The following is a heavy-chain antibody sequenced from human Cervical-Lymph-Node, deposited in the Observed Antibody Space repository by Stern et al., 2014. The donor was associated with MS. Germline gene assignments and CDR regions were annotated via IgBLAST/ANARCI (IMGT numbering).Heavy chain of an antibody. V-gene: IGHV6-1*01. CDR2: TYYRSKWYN. J-gene: IGHJ4*02. CDR3: ARADLNDYGGKLGFDY. Sequence: QVQLQQSGPGLVKPSQTLSLTCAISGDSVSSNSAAWNWIRQSPSRGLEXLGRTYYRSKWYNDYAVSVKSRITINPDTSKNQFSLQLNSVTPEDTAVYYCARADLNDYGGKLGFDYWGQGTLVTVSS. D-gene: IGHD4-23*01. CDR1: GDSVSSNSAA.